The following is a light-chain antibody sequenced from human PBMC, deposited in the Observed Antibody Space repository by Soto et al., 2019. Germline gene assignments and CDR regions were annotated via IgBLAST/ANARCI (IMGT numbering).Light chain of an antibody. Sequence: EIVLTQSPATLPVSPGERATRSCRASQTVSGNLAWYQHKPGQPPRRLIYGASTRATGIPARFSGSGSGTEFTLTISSLQSEDFAVYYCQQYHKWPCTFGQGTKVDIK. J-gene: IGKJ1*01. CDR2: GAS. CDR1: QTVSGN. CDR3: QQYHKWPCT. V-gene: IGKV3-15*01.